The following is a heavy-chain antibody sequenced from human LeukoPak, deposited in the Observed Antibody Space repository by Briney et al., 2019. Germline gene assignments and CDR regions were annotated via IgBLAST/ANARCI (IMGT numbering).Heavy chain of an antibody. CDR3: ARLKGDGYTYYYYYGMDV. D-gene: IGHD5-24*01. CDR1: GYTFTSYG. V-gene: IGHV1-18*01. Sequence: ASVTVSCKASGYTFTSYGISWVRQAPGQGLEWMGWISAYNGNTNYAQKLQGRVTMTTDTSTSTAYMELRSLRSDDTAVYYCARLKGDGYTYYYYYGMDVWGQGTTVTVSS. CDR2: ISAYNGNT. J-gene: IGHJ6*02.